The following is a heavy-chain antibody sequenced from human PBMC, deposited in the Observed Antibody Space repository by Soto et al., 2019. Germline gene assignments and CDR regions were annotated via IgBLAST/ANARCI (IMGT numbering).Heavy chain of an antibody. J-gene: IGHJ4*02. Sequence: QVQLVQSGAEVKKPGSSVKVSCKASGGTFSSYAISWVRQAPGQGLEWMGGIIPIFGTADYAQKFQGRVTSTAXXXTXXGNMELSSLRSEDTAVYYCASHYDSSGYYYRGLDYWGQGTLVTVSS. V-gene: IGHV1-69*12. CDR1: GGTFSSYA. CDR2: IIPIFGTA. CDR3: ASHYDSSGYYYRGLDY. D-gene: IGHD3-22*01.